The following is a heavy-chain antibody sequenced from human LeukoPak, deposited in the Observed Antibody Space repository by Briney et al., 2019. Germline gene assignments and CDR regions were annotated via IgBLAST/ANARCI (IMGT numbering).Heavy chain of an antibody. D-gene: IGHD3-3*01. J-gene: IGHJ4*02. Sequence: SETLSLTCTVSRGSISSYYWSWIRQSPGKGLEWIGYSDKSGGTNSNPSLKSRVTMSVDTSKNQFSLRLTSVTAADTALYYCARGRITIFGVVTPHFDYWGQGTLVTVSS. CDR2: SDKSGGT. CDR1: RGSISSYY. V-gene: IGHV4-59*01. CDR3: ARGRITIFGVVTPHFDY.